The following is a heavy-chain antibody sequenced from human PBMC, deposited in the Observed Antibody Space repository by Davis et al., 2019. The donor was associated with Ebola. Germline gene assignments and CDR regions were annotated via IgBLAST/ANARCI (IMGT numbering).Heavy chain of an antibody. D-gene: IGHD2-2*01. CDR3: ARDLGGGIVVVPAAAYY. V-gene: IGHV3-23*01. CDR1: RSTFSSYA. Sequence: GESLKTSCVGSRSTFSSYAMSWVRQAPGKGLEWVSGIGGSGDSTYYADSVKGRFTIPRDNAKNSLYLQMNSLRAEDTAVYYCARDLGGGIVVVPAAAYYWGQGTLVTVSS. J-gene: IGHJ4*02. CDR2: IGGSGDST.